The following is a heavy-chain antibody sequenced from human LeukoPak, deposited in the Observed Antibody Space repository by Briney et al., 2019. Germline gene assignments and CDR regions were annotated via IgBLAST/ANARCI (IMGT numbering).Heavy chain of an antibody. CDR2: INPNSGGT. V-gene: IGHV1-2*02. CDR1: GYTFTGYY. D-gene: IGHD6-19*01. J-gene: IGHJ4*02. Sequence: GASVKVSCKASGYTFTGYYMHWVRQAPGQGLEWMGWINPNSGGTNYAQKFQGRVTMTRDTSISTAYMELSRLRSDDTAVYYCARDTHRQWLVLGYWGQGTLVNVSS. CDR3: ARDTHRQWLVLGY.